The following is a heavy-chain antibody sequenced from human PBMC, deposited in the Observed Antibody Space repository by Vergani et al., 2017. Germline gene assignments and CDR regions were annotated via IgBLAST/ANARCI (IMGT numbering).Heavy chain of an antibody. J-gene: IGHJ4*02. D-gene: IGHD3-3*01. CDR1: GGSFSGYY. V-gene: IGHV4-34*01. Sequence: QVQLQQWGAGLLKPSETLSLTCAVYGGSFSGYYWSWIRQPPGKGLEWIGEINHSGSTNYNPSLKSRVTISVDTSKNQFSLKLSSVTAADTAVYYFARGPRFLEWLLYGRFDYWGQGTLVTVSS. CDR3: ARGPRFLEWLLYGRFDY. CDR2: INHSGST.